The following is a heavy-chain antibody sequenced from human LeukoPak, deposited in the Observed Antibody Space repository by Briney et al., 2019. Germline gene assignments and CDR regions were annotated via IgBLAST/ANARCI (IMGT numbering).Heavy chain of an antibody. CDR2: IIPIFGTA. V-gene: IGHV1-69*06. J-gene: IGHJ4*02. CDR3: ARARGYVAPFDY. Sequence: GASVKVSCKASGGTFSSYAISWVRQAPGQGLEWMGGIIPIFGTANYAQKFQGRVTITADKSTSTAYMELSSLRSEDTAVYYCARARGYVAPFDYWGQGTRVTVSS. D-gene: IGHD5-12*01. CDR1: GGTFSSYA.